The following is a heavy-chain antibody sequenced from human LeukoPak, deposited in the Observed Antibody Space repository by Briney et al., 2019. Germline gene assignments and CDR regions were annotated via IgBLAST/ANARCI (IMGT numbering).Heavy chain of an antibody. CDR1: DGSIISYY. Sequence: SETLSLTCTVSDGSIISYYWSWIRQPPGKGLEWIGYIYYSGSTNYNPSLKSRVTISVDTSKNQFSLKLSSVTAADTAVYYCARRITMVRGVIRADYFDYWGQGTLVTVSS. CDR3: ARRITMVRGVIRADYFDY. V-gene: IGHV4-59*08. D-gene: IGHD3-10*01. CDR2: IYYSGST. J-gene: IGHJ4*02.